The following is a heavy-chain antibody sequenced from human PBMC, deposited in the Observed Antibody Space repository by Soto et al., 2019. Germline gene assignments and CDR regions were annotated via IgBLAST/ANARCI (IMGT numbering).Heavy chain of an antibody. CDR1: GGTFSSYA. Sequence: ASVKVSCKASGGTFSSYAISWVRQAPGQGLEWMGGIIPIFGTANYAQKFQGRVTITADKSTSTAYMELSSLRSEDTAVYYCASQYHGSGSYTYYYYGMDVWGQGTTVTVSS. CDR3: ASQYHGSGSYTYYYYGMDV. CDR2: IIPIFGTA. D-gene: IGHD3-10*01. V-gene: IGHV1-69*06. J-gene: IGHJ6*02.